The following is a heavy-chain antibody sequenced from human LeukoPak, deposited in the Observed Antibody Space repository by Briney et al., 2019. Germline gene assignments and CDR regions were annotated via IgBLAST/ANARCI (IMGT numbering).Heavy chain of an antibody. J-gene: IGHJ4*02. V-gene: IGHV1-18*01. CDR3: ARGGGYCSGGSCYEFDY. D-gene: IGHD2-15*01. Sequence: ASVKVSCKASGYTFSSFGISWVRQAPGQGLEWMGWSSAYNGDTNYAQKLQGRVTMTTDTSTNTAYMELRSLRSDDTAVYYCARGGGYCSGGSCYEFDYWGQGTLVTVS. CDR1: GYTFSSFG. CDR2: SSAYNGDT.